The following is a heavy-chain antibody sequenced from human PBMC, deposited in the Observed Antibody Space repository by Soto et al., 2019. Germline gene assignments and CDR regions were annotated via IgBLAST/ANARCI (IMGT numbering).Heavy chain of an antibody. J-gene: IGHJ3*02. V-gene: IGHV1-58*01. CDR2: LVVGSGNT. D-gene: IGHD2-21*02. Sequence: SVKVSRKASGFTFTSSAVQWVRQARGQPLEWIVCLVVGSGNTNYAQKFQERVTITRDMSTSTAYMELSSLRSEDTAVYYCAAETILAYCGGDCYPGSNAFDIWGQGTMVTVSS. CDR1: GFTFTSSA. CDR3: AAETILAYCGGDCYPGSNAFDI.